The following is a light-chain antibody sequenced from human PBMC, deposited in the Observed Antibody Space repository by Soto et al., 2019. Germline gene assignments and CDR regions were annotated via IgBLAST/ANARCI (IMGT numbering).Light chain of an antibody. CDR1: QSVSSSY. J-gene: IGKJ2*01. V-gene: IGKV3-20*01. Sequence: EIVLTQSPGTLSLSPGERATLSCRASQSVSSSYLAWYQQKPGQAPRLLIYGASSRATGIPDRFSGSGSGTDFTHTISRLEPEDFAVYYCQQYGSSLLTFGQGTKLEIK. CDR3: QQYGSSLLT. CDR2: GAS.